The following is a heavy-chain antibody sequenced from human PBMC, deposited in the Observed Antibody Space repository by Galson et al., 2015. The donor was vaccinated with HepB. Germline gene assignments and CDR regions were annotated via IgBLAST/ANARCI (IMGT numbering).Heavy chain of an antibody. CDR3: ARDQNYEYSSSWYDAFDM. CDR2: IKEDGSVR. J-gene: IGHJ3*02. V-gene: IGHV3-7*01. Sequence: LRLSCAASGFSFNTYWMTWVRQSPGKGLEWVANIKEDGSVRYYVDSVKGRFTISRDNANNLLFLQMNSLRVEDTAVYYCARDQNYEYSSSWYDAFDMWGQGTMVTVSS. CDR1: GFSFNTYW. D-gene: IGHD6-13*01.